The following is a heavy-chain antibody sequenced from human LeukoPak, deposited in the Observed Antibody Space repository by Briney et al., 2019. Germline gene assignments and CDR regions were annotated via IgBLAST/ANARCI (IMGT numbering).Heavy chain of an antibody. CDR3: ARNWFDP. J-gene: IGHJ5*02. V-gene: IGHV3-53*05. CDR1: GFTVSSDY. CDR2: IYSGGST. Sequence: GGSLRLSCAASGFTVSSDYMSWVRQAPGKGLEWVSVIYSGGSTYYADSVKGRFTISRDESKNTVYLQRNSLRFEDTAMYYCARNWFDPWGQGTLVTVSS.